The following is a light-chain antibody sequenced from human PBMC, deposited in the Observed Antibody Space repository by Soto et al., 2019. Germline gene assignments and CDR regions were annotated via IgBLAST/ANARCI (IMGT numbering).Light chain of an antibody. CDR3: QQYNSYLIT. V-gene: IGKV1-5*01. CDR1: RGISSW. J-gene: IGKJ5*01. CDR2: GAS. Sequence: MTHSHATLSVSPCERATLSCRASRGISSWLAWYHQKPGKAPKLLIYGASSLESGVPSRFSGSGSGTEFTLTISSLQPDDFATYYCQQYNSYLITFGQGTRLQIK.